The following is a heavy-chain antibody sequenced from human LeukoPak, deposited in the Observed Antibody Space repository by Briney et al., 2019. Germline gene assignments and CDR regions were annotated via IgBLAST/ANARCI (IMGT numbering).Heavy chain of an antibody. CDR1: GGSISSGGYS. CDR3: ARDRGTGTTYYYYGMDV. Sequence: SQTLSLTCAVSGGSISSGGYSWSWIRQPPGKGLEWIGYIYHSGSTYYNPSLKSRVTISVDRSKNQFSLKLSSVTAADTAVYYCARDRGTGTTYYYYGMDVWGQGTTATVSS. D-gene: IGHD1-7*01. CDR2: IYHSGST. V-gene: IGHV4-30-2*01. J-gene: IGHJ6*02.